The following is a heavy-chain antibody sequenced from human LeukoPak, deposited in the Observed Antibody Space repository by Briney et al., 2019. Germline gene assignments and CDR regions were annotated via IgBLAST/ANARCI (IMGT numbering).Heavy chain of an antibody. V-gene: IGHV4-34*01. CDR3: ARHQWLRYDAFDI. J-gene: IGHJ3*02. D-gene: IGHD5-12*01. Sequence: SETLSLTCAVYGNSLLDFDPPAPREGTGVDWGTNCNPSLKSRVTISLDTSKNQFSLKLTSVTAADTAVYYCARHQWLRYDAFDIWGHGTLVTVSS. CDR1: GNSL.